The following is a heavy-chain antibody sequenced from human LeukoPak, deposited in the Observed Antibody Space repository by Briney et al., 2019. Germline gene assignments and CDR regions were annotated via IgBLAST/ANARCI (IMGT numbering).Heavy chain of an antibody. V-gene: IGHV3-30*02. Sequence: GGSLRLSRAASGFTFSSYGMHWVRQAPGKGLEWVAVIWYDGSNKYYADSVKGRFTISRDNSKNTLYLQMNSLRAEDTALYYCAKDKETYWGQGTLVTVAS. CDR3: AKDKETY. J-gene: IGHJ4*02. CDR2: IWYDGSNK. CDR1: GFTFSSYG.